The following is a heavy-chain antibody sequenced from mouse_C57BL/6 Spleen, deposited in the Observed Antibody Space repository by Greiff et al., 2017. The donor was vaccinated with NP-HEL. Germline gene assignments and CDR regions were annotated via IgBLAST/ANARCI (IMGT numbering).Heavy chain of an antibody. Sequence: QVQLQQPGAELVKPGASVKLSCKASGYTFTSYWMQWVKQRPGQGLEWIGEIDPSDSYTNYNQKFQGKATLTVDTSSSTAYMQLSRLTSEDSAVYYCARYYGDFAYWGQVTLVTVSA. V-gene: IGHV1-50*01. CDR2: IDPSDSYT. CDR1: GYTFTSYW. J-gene: IGHJ3*01. D-gene: IGHD1-1*01. CDR3: ARYYGDFAY.